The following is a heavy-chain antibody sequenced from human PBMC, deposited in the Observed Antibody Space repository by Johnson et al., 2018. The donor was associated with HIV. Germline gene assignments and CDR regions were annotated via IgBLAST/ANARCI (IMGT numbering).Heavy chain of an antibody. CDR1: GFTFSSYD. V-gene: IGHV3-13*01. CDR2: IGTAGDT. J-gene: IGHJ3*02. D-gene: IGHD3-3*01. Sequence: VQLVESGGGLVQPGGSLRLSCAASGFTFSSYDMHWVRQATGKGLEWVSAIGTAGDTYYPGSVKGRFTISRENAKNSLYLQMNSLRAGDTAVYYCARGISQPYYNFWSGYHYPDALDIWGQGTMVTVSS. CDR3: ARGISQPYYNFWSGYHYPDALDI.